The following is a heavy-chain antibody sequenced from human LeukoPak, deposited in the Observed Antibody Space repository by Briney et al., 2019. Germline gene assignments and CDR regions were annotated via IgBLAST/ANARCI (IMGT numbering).Heavy chain of an antibody. J-gene: IGHJ4*02. CDR3: ATGLHSSGYGIDY. CDR2: IYYSGST. V-gene: IGHV4-31*03. CDR1: GGSISSGGYY. Sequence: PSETLSLTCTVSGGSISSGGYYWSWIRQHPGKGLEWIGYIYYSGSTYYNPSLKSRVTISVDTSKNQFSLKLSSVTAADTAVYYCATGLHSSGYGIDYWGQGTLVTVSS. D-gene: IGHD3-22*01.